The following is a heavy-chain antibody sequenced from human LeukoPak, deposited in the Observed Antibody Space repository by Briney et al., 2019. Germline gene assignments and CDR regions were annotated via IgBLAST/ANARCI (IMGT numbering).Heavy chain of an antibody. J-gene: IGHJ4*02. CDR2: MRLDGINV. V-gene: IGHV3-30*02. CDR1: GFTFSQYN. D-gene: IGHD2-21*02. Sequence: GGSLRLSCITAGFTFSQYNMHWVRQPPGKGLEWVAFMRLDGINVYYADSVKGRFTVSRDNSANTLYLQMNSLRADDTAVYYCVQDATAWAFDFWGQGTLVTVSS. CDR3: VQDATAWAFDF.